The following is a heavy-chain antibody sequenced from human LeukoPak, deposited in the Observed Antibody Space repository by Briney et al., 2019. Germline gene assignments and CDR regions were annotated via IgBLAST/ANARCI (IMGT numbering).Heavy chain of an antibody. J-gene: IGHJ3*01. CDR2: VYHSGST. D-gene: IGHD3-3*01. V-gene: IGHV4-38-2*02. CDR3: ARGFSAFDV. Sequence: SETLSLTCSVSGYSISSGYYWGWIRQPPGKGLEWIGNVYHSGSTYYNPSLKSRVTISVDTSKNQFSLKLSSVTAADTAVYYCARGFSAFDVWGQGTMVTVSS. CDR1: GYSISSGYY.